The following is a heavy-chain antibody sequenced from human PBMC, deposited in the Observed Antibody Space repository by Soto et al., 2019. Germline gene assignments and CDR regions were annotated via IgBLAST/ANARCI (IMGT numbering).Heavy chain of an antibody. J-gene: IGHJ6*02. Sequence: SETLSLTCTVSGGSISSSSYYWGWIRQPPGKGLEWIGSIYYSGSTYYNPSLKSRVTISVDTSKNQFSLKLSSVTAADTAVYYCATGDYGGNSEGMDVWGQGTTVTVSS. CDR1: GGSISSSSYY. CDR3: ATGDYGGNSEGMDV. V-gene: IGHV4-39*01. D-gene: IGHD4-17*01. CDR2: IYYSGST.